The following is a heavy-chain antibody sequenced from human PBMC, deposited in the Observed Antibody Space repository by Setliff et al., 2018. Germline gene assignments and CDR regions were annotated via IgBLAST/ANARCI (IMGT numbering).Heavy chain of an antibody. D-gene: IGHD6-19*01. CDR2: INAGNGNT. CDR3: ARARGPGYSSGWNWFDP. J-gene: IGHJ5*02. Sequence: SVKVSCKASGYSFTSYAMHWVRQAPGQRLEWMGWINAGNGNTKYSQKFQGRVTITRDTSARTAYMELSSLGSEDTAVYYCARARGPGYSSGWNWFDPWGQGTLVTVSS. V-gene: IGHV1-3*01. CDR1: GYSFTSYA.